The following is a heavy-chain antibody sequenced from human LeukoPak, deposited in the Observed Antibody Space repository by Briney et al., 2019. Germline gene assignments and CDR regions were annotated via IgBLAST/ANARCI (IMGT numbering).Heavy chain of an antibody. V-gene: IGHV3-9*01. CDR3: ARNPRRYDSSGYPDY. CDR2: ISWNSGSI. D-gene: IGHD3-22*01. Sequence: PGGSLRLSCAASGFTFDYYAMRWVRQAPGKSLEWVSGISWNSGSIGYADSVKGRFTISRDNAKNSLYLQMNSLRAEDTALYYCARNPRRYDSSGYPDYWGQGNLVTVSS. CDR1: GFTFDYYA. J-gene: IGHJ4*02.